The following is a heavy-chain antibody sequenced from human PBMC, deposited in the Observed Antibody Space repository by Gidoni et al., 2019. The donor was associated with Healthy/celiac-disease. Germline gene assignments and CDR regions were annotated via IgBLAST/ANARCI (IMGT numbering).Heavy chain of an antibody. J-gene: IGHJ5*02. Sequence: QVQLQQWGAGLLKPSETLSLTCAVYGGSFSGYYWSWIRQPPGKGLEWIGEINHSGSTNYNPSLKSRVTISVDTSKNQFSLKLSSVTAADTAVYYCARGRVRGWVITQPHFDPWGQGTLVTVSS. CDR3: ARGRVRGWVITQPHFDP. CDR2: INHSGST. D-gene: IGHD3-22*01. CDR1: GGSFSGYY. V-gene: IGHV4-34*01.